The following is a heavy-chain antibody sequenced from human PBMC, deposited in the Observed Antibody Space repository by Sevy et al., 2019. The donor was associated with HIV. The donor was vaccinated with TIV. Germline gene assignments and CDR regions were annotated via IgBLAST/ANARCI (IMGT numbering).Heavy chain of an antibody. CDR2: MNPNSGNT. CDR1: GYTFTSYD. D-gene: IGHD6-19*01. J-gene: IGHJ3*02. Sequence: ASVKVSCKASGYTFTSYDINWVRQATGHGLEWMGWMNPNSGNTGYAQKFQGRVTMTRNTSISTAYMELSSLGSEDTAVYYCARGRMGSGWSAHDAFDIWGQGTMVTVSS. CDR3: ARGRMGSGWSAHDAFDI. V-gene: IGHV1-8*01.